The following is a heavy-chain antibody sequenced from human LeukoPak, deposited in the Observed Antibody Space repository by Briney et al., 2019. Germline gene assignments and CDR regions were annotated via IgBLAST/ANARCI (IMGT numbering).Heavy chain of an antibody. Sequence: GESLKISCKGFGYSFTNYWIAWVRQMPGKGLEWMGIIYPGDSDTKYSPSFQGQVTISGDKSINTAYLQWSSLKASDTAMYYCARVNTGGYYYYGMDVWGQGTLVTVSS. CDR3: ARVNTGGYYYYGMDV. J-gene: IGHJ6*02. D-gene: IGHD5-18*01. V-gene: IGHV5-51*01. CDR1: GYSFTNYW. CDR2: IYPGDSDT.